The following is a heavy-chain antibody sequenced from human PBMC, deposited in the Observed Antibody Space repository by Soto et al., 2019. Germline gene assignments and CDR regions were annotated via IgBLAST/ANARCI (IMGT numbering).Heavy chain of an antibody. CDR2: INHSGST. J-gene: IGHJ6*02. V-gene: IGHV4-34*01. CDR3: ARLPRGYNYGMDV. Sequence: WTWIRQPPGKGLEWIGEINHSGSTNYNPSLKSRVTISEDTSKNQFSLKLSSVTAADTAVYYCARLPRGYNYGMDVWGQGTTVIVSS.